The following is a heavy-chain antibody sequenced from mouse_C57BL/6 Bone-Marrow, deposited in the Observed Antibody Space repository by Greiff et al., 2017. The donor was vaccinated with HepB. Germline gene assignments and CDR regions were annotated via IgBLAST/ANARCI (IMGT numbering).Heavy chain of an antibody. Sequence: QVHLKQSGPGLVQPSQSLSITCTVSGFSLTSYGVHWVRQSPGKGLEWLGVIGRGGSTDYNAAFMSRLSITKDNSKSQVFCKMNSLQADDTAIYYCAITYYGNAWFAFWGQGPLVTVSA. V-gene: IGHV2-5*01. CDR1: GFSLTSYG. D-gene: IGHD2-10*01. J-gene: IGHJ3*01. CDR2: IGRGGST. CDR3: AITYYGNAWFAF.